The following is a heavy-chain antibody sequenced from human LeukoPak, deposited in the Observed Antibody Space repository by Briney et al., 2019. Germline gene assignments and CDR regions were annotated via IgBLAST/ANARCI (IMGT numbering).Heavy chain of an antibody. Sequence: AGSLRLSCAASGFTFSSYAMSWVRQAPAQGLEWVSAISGSGGSTYYADSVKGRFTTSRDNSKNTQYSQMNSLRAEDNAAFYCAKSGLELPPLGYWGQGTLVTVSS. D-gene: IGHD1-7*01. V-gene: IGHV3-23*01. CDR1: GFTFSSYA. J-gene: IGHJ4*02. CDR2: ISGSGGST. CDR3: AKSGLELPPLGY.